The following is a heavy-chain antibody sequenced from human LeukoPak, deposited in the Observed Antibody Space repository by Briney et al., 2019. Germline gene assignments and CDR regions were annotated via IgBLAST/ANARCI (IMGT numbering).Heavy chain of an antibody. Sequence: SETLSLTCAVYGGSFSAYYWNWIRQPPGKGLEWIGEINHSGSTNYNPSLKSRVIISVDRSKNQFSLKLSSVTAADTAVYYCARQQWEQQGRDYYFNGLDVWGPGTTVIVSS. V-gene: IGHV4-34*01. CDR3: ARQQWEQQGRDYYFNGLDV. CDR1: GGSFSAYY. J-gene: IGHJ6*02. CDR2: INHSGST. D-gene: IGHD1-26*01.